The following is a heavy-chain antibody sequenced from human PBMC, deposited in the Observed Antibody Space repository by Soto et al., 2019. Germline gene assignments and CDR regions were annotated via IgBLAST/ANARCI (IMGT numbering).Heavy chain of an antibody. CDR3: ARTRKFDFWRKGLDV. D-gene: IGHD3-3*01. V-gene: IGHV1-8*01. CDR2: MDPNSGVS. Sequence: QVQLVQSGAEVKKPGASVRVSCKASGYTFTSNDITWVRQAPGQGLEWMGWMDPNSGVSGYAQRFQGRVTMTRNTSITTAHMELSSLTSEDTAVHYCARTRKFDFWRKGLDVWGQGTTVTVSS. CDR1: GYTFTSND. J-gene: IGHJ6*02.